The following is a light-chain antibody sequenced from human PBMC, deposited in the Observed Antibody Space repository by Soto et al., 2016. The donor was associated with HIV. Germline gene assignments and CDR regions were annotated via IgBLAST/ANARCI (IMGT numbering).Light chain of an antibody. J-gene: IGKJ4*01. CDR1: QRIDSY. V-gene: IGKV1-8*01. CDR3: QQYKNYPLT. CDR2: GAS. Sequence: AIRMTQSPSSLSASTGDRVTITCRASQRIDSYLAWYQQKPGKAPKLLIYGASTLQSGVPSRFSGSGSGTDFTLTISCLQSEDLATYFCQQYKNYPLTFGGGTKVEIK.